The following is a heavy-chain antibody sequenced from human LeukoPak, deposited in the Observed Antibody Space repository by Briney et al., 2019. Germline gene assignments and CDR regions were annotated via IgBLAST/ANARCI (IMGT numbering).Heavy chain of an antibody. Sequence: SETLSLTCTVSGGSISSSSYYWGWIRQPPGKGLEWIGSIYYSGSTYYNPSLKSRVTISVDTSKNQFSLKLSSVTAADTAVYYCARRTGSSSIWFDPWGQGTLVTVSS. J-gene: IGHJ5*02. V-gene: IGHV4-39*01. D-gene: IGHD6-6*01. CDR1: GGSISSSSYY. CDR3: ARRTGSSSIWFDP. CDR2: IYYSGST.